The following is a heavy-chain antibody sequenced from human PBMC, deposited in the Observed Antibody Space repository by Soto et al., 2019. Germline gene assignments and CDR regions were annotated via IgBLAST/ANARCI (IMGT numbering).Heavy chain of an antibody. V-gene: IGHV5-51*01. CDR3: ARPGIALQYGYYYSGMDV. J-gene: IGHJ6*02. D-gene: IGHD6-13*01. Sequence: PGESLKISCKGSGYSFTSYWIGWVRQMPGKGLEWMGIIYPGDSDTRYSPSFQGQVTISADKSISTAYLQWSSLKASDTAMYYCARPGIALQYGYYYSGMDVWGQGTTVTVSS. CDR1: GYSFTSYW. CDR2: IYPGDSDT.